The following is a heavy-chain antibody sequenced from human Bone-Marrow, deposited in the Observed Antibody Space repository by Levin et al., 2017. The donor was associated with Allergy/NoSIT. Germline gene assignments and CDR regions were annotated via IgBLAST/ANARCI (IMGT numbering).Heavy chain of an antibody. CDR2: IYHSGTT. CDR1: GGSISSSSYY. D-gene: IGHD6-19*01. Sequence: SCNVSGGSISSSSYYWGWIRQPPGKGLEWIGSIYHSGTTYYNPSLKSRITMSIDTSKNQFSLKLSSLTAADTAVYYCTMLLRQWLVPVDSWGQGTLVTVSS. J-gene: IGHJ4*02. V-gene: IGHV4-39*07. CDR3: TMLLRQWLVPVDS.